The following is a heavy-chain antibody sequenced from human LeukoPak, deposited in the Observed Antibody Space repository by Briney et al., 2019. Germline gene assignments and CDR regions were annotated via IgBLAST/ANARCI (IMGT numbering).Heavy chain of an antibody. Sequence: PGGSLRLSCAASGFTFSSYGMHWVRQAPGKGLEWVAFIRYDGSNKYYADSVKGRFTISRDNSKNTLYLQINSLRAEDTAVYYCAKDRTPYYDFWSGYYLDHWGQGTLVTVSS. V-gene: IGHV3-30*02. CDR2: IRYDGSNK. CDR1: GFTFSSYG. J-gene: IGHJ4*02. D-gene: IGHD3-3*01. CDR3: AKDRTPYYDFWSGYYLDH.